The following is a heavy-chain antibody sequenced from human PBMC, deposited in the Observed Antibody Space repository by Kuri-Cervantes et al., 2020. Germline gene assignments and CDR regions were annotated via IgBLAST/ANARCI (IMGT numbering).Heavy chain of an antibody. Sequence: GESLKISCAASGIIFGKSGMSWVRQTPGEGLKWVSTINDYGNNKHYADSVEGRFTISRDNSRSTLTPQMNSLRAEDTAIYFCAKDLTFDLWGQGTLVTVSS. CDR3: AKDLTFDL. CDR2: INDYGNNK. J-gene: IGHJ4*02. V-gene: IGHV3-23*01. CDR1: GIIFGKSG.